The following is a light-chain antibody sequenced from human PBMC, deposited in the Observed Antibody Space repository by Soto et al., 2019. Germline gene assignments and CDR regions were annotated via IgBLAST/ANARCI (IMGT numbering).Light chain of an antibody. V-gene: IGLV2-14*01. J-gene: IGLJ2*01. CDR3: ISYTTNSVL. Sequence: QSALTQPASVSGSPGQSITISCTGTSSDVGGYNYVSWYQQHPGKAPKLMIYEVSNRPSGVSNRFSGSKSGNTASLTISGLQAEDEANYYCISYTTNSVLFGGGTKLTVL. CDR1: SSDVGGYNY. CDR2: EVS.